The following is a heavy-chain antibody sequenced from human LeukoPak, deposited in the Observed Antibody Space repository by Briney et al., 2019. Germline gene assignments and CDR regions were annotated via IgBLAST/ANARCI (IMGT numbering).Heavy chain of an antibody. Sequence: ASVKVSCKASGYTFTGYCMHWVRQAPGQGLEWMGWINPNSGGTNYAQKFQGRVTMTRDTSISTAYMELSRLRSDDTAVYYCARAPIAVDENDAFDIWGQGTMVTVSS. CDR2: INPNSGGT. CDR3: ARAPIAVDENDAFDI. V-gene: IGHV1-2*02. CDR1: GYTFTGYC. J-gene: IGHJ3*02. D-gene: IGHD6-19*01.